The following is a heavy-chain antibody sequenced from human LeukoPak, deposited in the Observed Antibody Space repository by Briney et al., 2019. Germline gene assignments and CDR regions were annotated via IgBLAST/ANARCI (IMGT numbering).Heavy chain of an antibody. CDR1: GFTFSSYS. CDR2: ISSSDDYI. CDR3: ARAPFYYDSSGYPYFDG. J-gene: IGHJ4*02. D-gene: IGHD3-22*01. V-gene: IGHV3-21*04. Sequence: GGSLRLSCAASGFTFSSYSMNWVRQAPGKGLEWVSSISSSDDYIYYADSVKGRFTISRDNSKNTLYLQMNSLRAEDTALYYCARAPFYYDSSGYPYFDGWGQGTLVTVSS.